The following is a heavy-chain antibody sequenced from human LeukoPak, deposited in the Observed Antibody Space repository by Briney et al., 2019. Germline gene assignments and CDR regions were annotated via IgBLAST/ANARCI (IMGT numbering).Heavy chain of an antibody. D-gene: IGHD3-22*01. V-gene: IGHV3-9*01. CDR2: ISWNSGSI. Sequence: GRSLRLSCAASGFTFDDYAMHWVRQAPGKGLEWVSGISWNSGSIGYADSVKGRFTISRDNAKNSLYLQMNSLRAEDTALYYCAKDIQPHSSGYRYYYYYGMDVWGQGTTVTVSS. CDR3: AKDIQPHSSGYRYYYYYGMDV. J-gene: IGHJ6*02. CDR1: GFTFDDYA.